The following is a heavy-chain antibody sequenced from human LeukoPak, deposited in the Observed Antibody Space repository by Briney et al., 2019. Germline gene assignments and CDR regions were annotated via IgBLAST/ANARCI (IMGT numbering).Heavy chain of an antibody. CDR3: ASNTLAADEYYYYYMDV. V-gene: IGHV1-69*05. J-gene: IGHJ6*03. D-gene: IGHD6-13*01. CDR1: GGTFSSYA. CDR2: IIPIFGTA. Sequence: SVKVSCKASGGTFSSYAMSWVRQAPGQGLEWMGGIIPIFGTANYAQKFQGRVTITTDESTSTAYMELSSLRSEDTAVYYCASNTLAADEYYYYYMDVWGKGTTVTVSS.